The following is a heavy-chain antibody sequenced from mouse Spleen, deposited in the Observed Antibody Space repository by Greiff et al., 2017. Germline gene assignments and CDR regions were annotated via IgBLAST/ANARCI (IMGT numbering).Heavy chain of an antibody. J-gene: IGHJ3*01. D-gene: IGHD2-4*01. CDR2: ISSGSSTI. V-gene: IGHV5-17*01. CDR3: ARPYDYDVGAPFAY. CDR1: GFTFSDYG. Sequence: EVKLVESGGGLVKPGGSLKLSCAASGFTFSDYGMHWVRQAPEKGLEWVAYISSGSSTIYYADTVKGRFTISRDNAKNTLFLQMTSLRSEDTAMYYCARPYDYDVGAPFAYWGQGTLVTVSA.